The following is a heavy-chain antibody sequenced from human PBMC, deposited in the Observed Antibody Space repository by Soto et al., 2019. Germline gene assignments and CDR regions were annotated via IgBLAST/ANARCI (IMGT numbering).Heavy chain of an antibody. Sequence: SVKVSCKASGGTFSSYAISWVRQAPGQGLEWMGGIIPIFGTANYAQKFQGRVTITADGSTSTAYMELSSLRSEDTAVYYCARVTSGEGYYSSDIYVWGQGTTVTVSS. CDR3: ARVTSGEGYYSSDIYV. V-gene: IGHV1-69*13. CDR1: GGTFSSYA. CDR2: IIPIFGTA. J-gene: IGHJ6*02. D-gene: IGHD3-10*01.